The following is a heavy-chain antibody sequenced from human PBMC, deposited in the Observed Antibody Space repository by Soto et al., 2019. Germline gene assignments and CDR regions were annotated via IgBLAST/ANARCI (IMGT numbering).Heavy chain of an antibody. CDR2: FDPEDGET. D-gene: IGHD4-17*01. J-gene: IGHJ3*02. Sequence: ASVKVSWKVSGYTLTELSMHWVRQAPGKGLEWMGGFDPEDGETIYAQKFQGRVTMTEDTSTDTAYMELSSLRSEDTAVYYCAADYLRDYSAFDIWGQGTMVTVSS. CDR1: GYTLTELS. CDR3: AADYLRDYSAFDI. V-gene: IGHV1-24*01.